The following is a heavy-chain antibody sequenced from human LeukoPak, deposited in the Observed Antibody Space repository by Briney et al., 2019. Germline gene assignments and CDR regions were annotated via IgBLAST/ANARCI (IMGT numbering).Heavy chain of an antibody. CDR2: INDDGGDT. Sequence: PGGSLRLSCAASGFTFSSYRMHWVRQAPGKGLVWVSRINDDGGDTIYADSVKGRFTISRDNAKNTLYLQMNSVGAEDTAVYYCTTDSGYTSPLWGQGTLVTVSS. CDR1: GFTFSSYR. V-gene: IGHV3-74*01. D-gene: IGHD5-18*01. CDR3: TTDSGYTSPL. J-gene: IGHJ4*02.